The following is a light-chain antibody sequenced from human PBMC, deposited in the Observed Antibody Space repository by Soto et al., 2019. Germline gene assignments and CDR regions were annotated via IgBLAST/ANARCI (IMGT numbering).Light chain of an antibody. V-gene: IGLV2-14*03. J-gene: IGLJ1*01. CDR1: SSDVGAYEH. CDR2: DVN. Sequence: QSVLAQPASVSGSPGQSVAISCTGASSDVGAYEHVSWYQQHPGRAPKLILYDVNNRPSGVSNHFSGSKSGNTASLVISGLQANDEADYYCSSYSTTNILVFGYGTKVTVL. CDR3: SSYSTTNILV.